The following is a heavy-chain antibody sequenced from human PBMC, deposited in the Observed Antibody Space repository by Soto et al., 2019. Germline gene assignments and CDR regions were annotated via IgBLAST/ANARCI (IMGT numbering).Heavy chain of an antibody. CDR1: GFSLSTSGLG. J-gene: IGHJ5*02. CDR3: TPLIRGVIAT. D-gene: IGHD3-10*01. V-gene: IGHV2-5*05. Sequence: QITLKESGPTLVTPTQSLTLTCAFSGFSLSTSGLGVAWIRQPPGKALEWLALIYWDDDARYGPSLQSRLTITQHTSNTPVVLIMTALAPMYTATYYCTPLIRGVIATWGQGILVTVSS. CDR2: IYWDDDA.